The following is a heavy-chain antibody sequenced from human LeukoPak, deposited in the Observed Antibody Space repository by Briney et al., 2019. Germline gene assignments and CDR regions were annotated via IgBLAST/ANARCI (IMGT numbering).Heavy chain of an antibody. Sequence: SETLSLICTVSGGSISSSSYYWGWIRQPPGKGLEWIGSIYYSGSTYYNPSLKSRVTISVDTSKNQFSLKLSSVTAADTAVYYCARASKSMAFDYWGQGTLVTVSS. V-gene: IGHV4-39*07. CDR2: IYYSGST. J-gene: IGHJ4*02. CDR1: GGSISSSSYY. D-gene: IGHD5-24*01. CDR3: ARASKSMAFDY.